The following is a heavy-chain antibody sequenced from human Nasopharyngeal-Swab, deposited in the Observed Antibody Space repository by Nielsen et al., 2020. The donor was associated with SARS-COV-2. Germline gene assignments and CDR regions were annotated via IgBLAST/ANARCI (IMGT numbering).Heavy chain of an antibody. CDR3: ARVGPSSDYFDY. D-gene: IGHD6-6*01. V-gene: IGHV4-39*01. Sequence: SETLSLTCTVSGGSISSSSYYWGWIRQPPGKGLEWIGSIYYSGSTYYNPSLKSRVTISVDTSKNQFSLKLSSVTAADTAVYYGARVGPSSDYFDYWGQGTLVTVSS. CDR2: IYYSGST. J-gene: IGHJ4*02. CDR1: GGSISSSSYY.